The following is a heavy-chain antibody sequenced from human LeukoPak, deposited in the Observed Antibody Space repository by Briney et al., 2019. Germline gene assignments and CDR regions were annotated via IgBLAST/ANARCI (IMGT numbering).Heavy chain of an antibody. D-gene: IGHD3-10*01. V-gene: IGHV3-30*18. CDR1: GFTFSSYS. Sequence: GGSLRLSCAASGFTFSSYSMNWVRQAPGKGLEWVAVISYDGSNKYYADSMKGRFTISRDNSKNTLYLQMNSLRAEDTAVYYCAKDGSAWTSSALFDYWGQGTLVTVSS. CDR3: AKDGSAWTSSALFDY. CDR2: ISYDGSNK. J-gene: IGHJ4*02.